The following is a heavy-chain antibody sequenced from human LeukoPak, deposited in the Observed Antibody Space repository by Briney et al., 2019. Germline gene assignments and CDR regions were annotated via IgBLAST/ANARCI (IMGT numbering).Heavy chain of an antibody. D-gene: IGHD5-18*01. CDR3: AKDYTAMVRGPDY. J-gene: IGHJ4*02. Sequence: GGSLRLSGAASGFTFDDYAMHWVRKAPGKGLEWVSGISWNSGSIGYADSVKGRFTISRDNAKNSLYLQMNSLRAEDTALYYCAKDYTAMVRGPDYWGQGTLVTVSS. CDR1: GFTFDDYA. CDR2: ISWNSGSI. V-gene: IGHV3-9*01.